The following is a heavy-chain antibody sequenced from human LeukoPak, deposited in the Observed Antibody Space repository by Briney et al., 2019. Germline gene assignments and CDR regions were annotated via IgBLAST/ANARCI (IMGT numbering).Heavy chain of an antibody. Sequence: GGSLRLSCAASGFTFSNYAMSWVRQAPGKGLEWVSGISASGGSYYADSVKGRFTISRDNSKNTLYLQMNSLRAEDTAVYYCARAPYSSPYYYYYYMDVWGKGTTVTVSS. CDR3: ARAPYSSPYYYYYYMDV. CDR2: ISASGGS. D-gene: IGHD6-13*01. V-gene: IGHV3-23*01. CDR1: GFTFSNYA. J-gene: IGHJ6*03.